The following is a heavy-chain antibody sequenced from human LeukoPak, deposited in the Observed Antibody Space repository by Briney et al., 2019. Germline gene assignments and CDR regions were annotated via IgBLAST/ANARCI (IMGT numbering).Heavy chain of an antibody. CDR2: IIPIFGTA. CDR3: ARGLVEMATRYFDL. V-gene: IGHV1-69*13. CDR1: GGTFSSYA. Sequence: ASVKVSCKASGGTFSSYAISWVRQAPGQGLEWMGGIIPIFGTANYAQKFQGRVTITADESTSTAYMELGSLRSEDTAVYYCARGLVEMATRYFDLWGRGTLVTVSS. J-gene: IGHJ2*01. D-gene: IGHD5-24*01.